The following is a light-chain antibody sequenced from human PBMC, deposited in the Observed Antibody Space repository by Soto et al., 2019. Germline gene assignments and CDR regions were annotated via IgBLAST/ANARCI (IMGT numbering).Light chain of an antibody. Sequence: DIVMTQSPDSLAVSLGERATINCKSSQSVLYSSNNKNYLAWYQQKPGQPPKLLIYLASTRESGVPDRFSGSGSGTDFTLTISSLPAEDVAVYYCQQYYSTPLTFGGGTKVEIK. CDR2: LAS. CDR3: QQYYSTPLT. CDR1: QSVLYSSNNKNY. V-gene: IGKV4-1*01. J-gene: IGKJ4*01.